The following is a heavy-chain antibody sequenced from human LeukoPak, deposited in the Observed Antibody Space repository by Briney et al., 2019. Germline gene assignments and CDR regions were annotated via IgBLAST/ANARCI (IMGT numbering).Heavy chain of an antibody. J-gene: IGHJ5*01. CDR3: TRQLSWASDTGDS. V-gene: IGHV4-59*08. CDR2: MYSSGRT. Sequence: SETLSLTCTVSGDSISSHCWGWVRQPPGKGPEWIGCMYSSGRTNHNPSLTSRLVLSTDTSKNQFSLKLKSVTAADTSMYYCTRQLSWASDTGDSWGQGTLVTVSS. CDR1: GDSISSHC. D-gene: IGHD6-13*01.